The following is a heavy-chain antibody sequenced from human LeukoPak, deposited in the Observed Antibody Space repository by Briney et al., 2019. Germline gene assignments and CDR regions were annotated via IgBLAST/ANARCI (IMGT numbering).Heavy chain of an antibody. CDR1: GFTFDGFA. CDR3: AKGTGGYYGPFDS. V-gene: IGHV3-9*01. D-gene: IGHD3-22*01. Sequence: GRSLRLSCAASGFTFDGFALFWVRQAPGKGLEYVSGINWNSGSIDYADSVKGLFTTSRDNAKSSLYLQMNSLRVEDTAVYYCAKGTGGYYGPFDSWGQGILVTVSS. CDR2: INWNSGSI. J-gene: IGHJ4*02.